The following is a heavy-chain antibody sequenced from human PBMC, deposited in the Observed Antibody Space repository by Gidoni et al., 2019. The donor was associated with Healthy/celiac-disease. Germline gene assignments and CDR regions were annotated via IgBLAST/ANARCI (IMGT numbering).Heavy chain of an antibody. CDR3: AKGGSGSPQSYYFDY. J-gene: IGHJ4*02. D-gene: IGHD3-10*01. CDR2: ISYDGSNK. V-gene: IGHV3-30*18. CDR1: GFPFSRYG. Sequence: QVQLLASGGGVGQPGRSLRLSCEASGFPFSRYGMHWVRQAPGKGLEWVAVISYDGSNKYYADSVKGRFTISRDNSKNTLYLQMNSLRAEDTAVYYCAKGGSGSPQSYYFDYWGQGTLVTVSS.